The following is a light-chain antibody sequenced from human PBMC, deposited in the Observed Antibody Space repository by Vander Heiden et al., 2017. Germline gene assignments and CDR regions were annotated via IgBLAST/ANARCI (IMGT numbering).Light chain of an antibody. V-gene: IGLV3-19*01. CDR1: SLRSYY. J-gene: IGLJ3*02. CDR2: GKN. CDR3: NSRDSSGNQW. Sequence: SSELTQDPAVSVALGQTVRITCQGDSLRSYYASWYQQQPGQAPVLVIYGKNNRPSGIPDRFSGSSSGNTASLTITGAQAEDEADDYCNSRDSSGNQWFGGGTQLTVL.